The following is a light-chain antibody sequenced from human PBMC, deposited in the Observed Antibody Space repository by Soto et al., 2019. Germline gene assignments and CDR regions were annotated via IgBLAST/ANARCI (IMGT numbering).Light chain of an antibody. J-gene: IGKJ4*01. V-gene: IGKV3-11*01. CDR2: HVS. CDR3: QQRRNWPRT. Sequence: EIVLTQSPATLCSSPGERATLSCRASQSVSSYLAWYQPKPGQPPRLLIYHVSNRATGIPARFSGSGSGTDFTLTISSLETEDFAVYYCQQRRNWPRTFGGGTKVEIK. CDR1: QSVSSY.